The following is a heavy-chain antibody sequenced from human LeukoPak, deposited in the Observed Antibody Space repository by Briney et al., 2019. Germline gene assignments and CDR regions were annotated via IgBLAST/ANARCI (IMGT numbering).Heavy chain of an antibody. CDR3: ARDSSQGDYGMDV. D-gene: IGHD3-16*01. V-gene: IGHV3-30*04. Sequence: GGSLRLSCAASGFTFSSYAMHWVRQAPGKGLEWVAVISYDGSNKYYADSVKGRFTISRDNSKNTLYLQMNSLRAEDTAVYYCARDSSQGDYGMDVWGKGTTVTVSS. CDR1: GFTFSSYA. J-gene: IGHJ6*04. CDR2: ISYDGSNK.